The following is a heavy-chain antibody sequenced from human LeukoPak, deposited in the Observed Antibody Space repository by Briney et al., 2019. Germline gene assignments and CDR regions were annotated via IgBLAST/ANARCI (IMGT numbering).Heavy chain of an antibody. CDR1: GFIFSGSA. J-gene: IGHJ4*02. V-gene: IGHV3-73*01. D-gene: IGHD6-13*01. Sequence: GGSLRPSCAASGFIFSGSAMHWVRQASGKGLEWVGRIRSKANNYATAYAASVKGKFTISRENAKNSLYLQMNSLRAGDTAVYYCARVAAAGKGFDHWGQGTLVTVSS. CDR3: ARVAAAGKGFDH. CDR2: IRSKANNYAT.